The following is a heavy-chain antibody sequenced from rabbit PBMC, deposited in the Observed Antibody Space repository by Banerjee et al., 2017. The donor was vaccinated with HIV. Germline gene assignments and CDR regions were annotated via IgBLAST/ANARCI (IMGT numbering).Heavy chain of an antibody. D-gene: IGHD2-1*01. CDR3: ARDGDGGGPDLNL. V-gene: IGHV1S40*01. CDR1: GFSLNIYE. J-gene: IGHJ4*01. CDR2: IYAGDTGST. Sequence: QSLEESGGDLVKPGTSLTLTCTASGFSLNIYEMCWVRQAPGKGLEWIACIYAGDTGSTYYASWAKGRFTISKTSSTTVTLQMTSLTAADTATYFCARDGDGGGPDLNLWGPGTLVTVS.